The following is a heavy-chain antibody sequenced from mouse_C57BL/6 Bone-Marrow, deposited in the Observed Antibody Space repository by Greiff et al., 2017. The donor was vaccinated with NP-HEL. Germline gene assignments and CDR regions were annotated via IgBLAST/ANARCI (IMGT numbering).Heavy chain of an antibody. CDR1: GFTFSSYA. D-gene: IGHD1-1*01. CDR3: ARDYYGRSPPWCAY. V-gene: IGHV5-4*01. Sequence: EVKLVESGGGLVKPGGSLKLSCAASGFTFSSYAMSWVRQTPEKRLEWVATISDGGSYTYYPDNVKGRFTISRDNAKNNLYLPMRHLKSEDTAMYYCARDYYGRSPPWCAYWGQGTLGTVSA. CDR2: ISDGGSYT. J-gene: IGHJ3*01.